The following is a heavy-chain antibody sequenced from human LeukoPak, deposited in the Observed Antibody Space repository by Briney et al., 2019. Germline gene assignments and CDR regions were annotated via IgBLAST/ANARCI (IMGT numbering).Heavy chain of an antibody. CDR3: AREHYDFWSGYPS. CDR1: GFIFSTYT. D-gene: IGHD3-3*01. J-gene: IGHJ4*02. V-gene: IGHV3-64D*06. Sequence: GGSLRLSCSASGFIFSTYTMYWVRQAPGKGLEYVSVINGDGRTTYYIDSVKGRFTISRDNSKNTLYLQMSSLRADDTAVYYCAREHYDFWSGYPSWGQGTLVTVSS. CDR2: INGDGRTT.